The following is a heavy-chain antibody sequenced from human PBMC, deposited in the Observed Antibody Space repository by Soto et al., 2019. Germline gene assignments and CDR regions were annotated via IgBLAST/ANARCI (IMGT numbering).Heavy chain of an antibody. J-gene: IGHJ4*02. D-gene: IGHD3-10*01. V-gene: IGHV4-30-4*01. CDR1: GGSISSGGAYY. Sequence: QVQLQESGPGLVKPSQTLSLTCAVSGGSISSGGAYYWSWIRQSPGKGLEWIAYIHYSGSTYYNSSLKSRVTMSVDTAKNQFSVNVSSVTAADTAVYYCARSPKGLGNFDYWGQGTLVTVSS. CDR3: ARSPKGLGNFDY. CDR2: IHYSGST.